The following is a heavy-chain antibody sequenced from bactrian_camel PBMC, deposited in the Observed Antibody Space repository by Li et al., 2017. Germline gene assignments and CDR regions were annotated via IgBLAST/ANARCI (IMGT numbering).Heavy chain of an antibody. CDR1: GFTFSGAY. Sequence: HVQLVESGGGLVQPGGSLRLSCAASGFTFSGAYMGWFRQVPGKKRVGVAAITSDGRSSYADYVKDRFTIFRDNAKTTLYLRMDSLKPEDTAMYFCAAAPWSVSHCSGGIRSVTFGYWGQGTQVTVS. D-gene: IGHD2*01. CDR2: ITSDGRS. V-gene: IGHV3S53*01. CDR3: AAAPWSVSHCSGGIRSVTFGY. J-gene: IGHJ6*01.